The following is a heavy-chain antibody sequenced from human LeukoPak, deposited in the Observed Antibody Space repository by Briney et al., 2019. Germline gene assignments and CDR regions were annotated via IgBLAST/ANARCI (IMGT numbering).Heavy chain of an antibody. CDR3: AKPITTFDY. Sequence: GWSLTLSRPASGFTHSSYAMSWVRPPPEKGMEWVSAIGGSGGSTYYADSVKGRFTIPRDNSKNTLYLQMNSLRAEDTAVYYCAKPITTFDYWGQGTLVTVSS. V-gene: IGHV3-23*01. D-gene: IGHD1-14*01. CDR1: GFTHSSYA. CDR2: IGGSGGST. J-gene: IGHJ4*02.